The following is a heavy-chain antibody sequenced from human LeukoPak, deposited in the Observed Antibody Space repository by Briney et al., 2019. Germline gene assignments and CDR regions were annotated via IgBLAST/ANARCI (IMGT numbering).Heavy chain of an antibody. CDR2: ISSSGNTT. D-gene: IGHD5-18*01. CDR3: AKDGGQGGYSYGFFDY. Sequence: GGSLRLSCAASGFTFSTYEMNWVRQAPGKGLEWVSYISSSGNTTYYADSVKGRFTISRDNAKNSLYLQMNSLRAEDTAVYYCAKDGGQGGYSYGFFDYWGQGTLVTVSS. CDR1: GFTFSTYE. V-gene: IGHV3-48*03. J-gene: IGHJ4*02.